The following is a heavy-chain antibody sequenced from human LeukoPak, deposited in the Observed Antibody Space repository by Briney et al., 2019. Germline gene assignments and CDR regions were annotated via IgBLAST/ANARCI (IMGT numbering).Heavy chain of an antibody. CDR1: QFTFRDAW. CDR2: IQPDGVAK. J-gene: IGHJ4*02. D-gene: IGHD2-15*01. Sequence: GGSLRLSCEVSQFTFRDAWMHWVRQSPGEGLVWVSGIQPDGVAKYYADSVKGRFTISRDNAKSTVYLQMDSLRVEDTAIYYCTDVDSIWGQGTLVTVSS. V-gene: IGHV3-74*01. CDR3: TDVDSI.